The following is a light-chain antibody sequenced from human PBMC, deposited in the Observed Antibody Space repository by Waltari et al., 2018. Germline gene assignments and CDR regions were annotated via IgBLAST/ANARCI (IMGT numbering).Light chain of an antibody. CDR2: GAS. CDR1: QRISRY. Sequence: IMLTQSPGTLSLSPGERATLSCRASQRISRYLAWYHQKPGQAPRLLIYGASTRATDIPDRFSGSGSGTDFSLTISRLEPEDSAVYYCQHHFRLPATFGQGTKVEIK. V-gene: IGKV3-20*01. J-gene: IGKJ1*01. CDR3: QHHFRLPAT.